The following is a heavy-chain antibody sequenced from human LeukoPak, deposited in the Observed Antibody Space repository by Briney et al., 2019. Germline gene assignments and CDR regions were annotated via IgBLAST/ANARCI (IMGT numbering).Heavy chain of an antibody. CDR2: IRYDGSNK. CDR3: AKEASSGWYWYYYYYMDV. J-gene: IGHJ6*03. Sequence: GGSLRLSCAASGFTFSSYGMHWVRQAPGKGLEWVAFIRYDGSNKYYADSVKGRFTISRDNSKNTLYLQMNSLRAEDTAVYYCAKEASSGWYWYYYYYMDVWGKGTTVTISS. V-gene: IGHV3-30*02. D-gene: IGHD6-19*01. CDR1: GFTFSSYG.